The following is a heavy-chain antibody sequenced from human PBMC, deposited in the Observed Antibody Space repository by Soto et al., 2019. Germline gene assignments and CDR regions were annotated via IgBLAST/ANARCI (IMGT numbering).Heavy chain of an antibody. CDR1: GFTFDDYA. CDR2: ISWNSGSI. Sequence: PGGSLRLSCAASGFTFDDYAMHWVRQAPGKGLEWVSGISWNSGSIGYADSVKGRFTISRDNAKNSLYLQMNSLRAEDTALYYCAKSVIAVAGKVAFDIWGQGTMVTVSS. V-gene: IGHV3-9*01. J-gene: IGHJ3*02. CDR3: AKSVIAVAGKVAFDI. D-gene: IGHD6-19*01.